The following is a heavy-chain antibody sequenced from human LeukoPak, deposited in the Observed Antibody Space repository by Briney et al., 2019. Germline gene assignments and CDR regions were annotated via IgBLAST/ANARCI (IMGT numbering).Heavy chain of an antibody. CDR3: ARVHYGSWSLYYYYYYMDV. Sequence: KASETLSLTCTVSGGSITSDDYYWSWIRQPPGKGLEWIGYIYYSGSTYYNPSLKSRVTISVDTSKNQFSLKPSSVTAADTAVYYCARVHYGSWSLYYYYYYMDVWGKGTTVTVSS. CDR2: IYYSGST. J-gene: IGHJ6*03. V-gene: IGHV4-30-4*08. CDR1: GGSITSDDYY. D-gene: IGHD3-10*01.